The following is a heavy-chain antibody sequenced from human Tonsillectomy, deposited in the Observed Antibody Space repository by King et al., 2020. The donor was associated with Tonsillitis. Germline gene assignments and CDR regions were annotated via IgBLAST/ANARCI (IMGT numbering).Heavy chain of an antibody. CDR2: IFSNDEK. Sequence: TLKESGPVLVKPTETLTLTCTVSGFSLSNARMGVSWIRQPPGKALEWLAHIFSNDEKSYSTSLKSRLTISKDNSKSQVVLTMTNMDPVDTATHYFARIGWLQHDYYYYYGMDVWGQGTTVTVSS. CDR3: ARIGWLQHDYYYYYGMDV. CDR1: GFSLSNARMG. V-gene: IGHV2-26*01. J-gene: IGHJ6*02. D-gene: IGHD5-18*01.